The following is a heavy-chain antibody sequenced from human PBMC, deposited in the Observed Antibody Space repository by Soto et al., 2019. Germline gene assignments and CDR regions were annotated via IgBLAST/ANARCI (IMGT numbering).Heavy chain of an antibody. J-gene: IGHJ4*02. D-gene: IGHD1-1*01. CDR1: GGSFSGYY. Sequence: PSETLSLTCAVYGGSFSGYYWSWIRQPPGKGLEWIGEINHSGSTNYNPALKNRVTISVDTSKNQFSLKLSSVTAADTSVYYCARVQDDWGQGILVTVSS. CDR3: ARVQDD. V-gene: IGHV4-34*01. CDR2: INHSGST.